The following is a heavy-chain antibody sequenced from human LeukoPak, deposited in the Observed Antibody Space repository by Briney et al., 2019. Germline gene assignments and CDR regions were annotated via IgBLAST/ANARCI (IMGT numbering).Heavy chain of an antibody. CDR1: GYTFTSYA. J-gene: IGHJ6*02. V-gene: IGHV1-3*01. Sequence: GASVKVSCKASGYTFTSYAMHWVRQAPGQRLEWMGWINAGNGNTEYSQKLQGRVTMTTDTSTSTAYMELRSLRSDDTAVYYCARDFDCSSTSCPPVGYYYYGMDVWGQGTTVTVSS. D-gene: IGHD2-2*01. CDR3: ARDFDCSSTSCPPVGYYYYGMDV. CDR2: INAGNGNT.